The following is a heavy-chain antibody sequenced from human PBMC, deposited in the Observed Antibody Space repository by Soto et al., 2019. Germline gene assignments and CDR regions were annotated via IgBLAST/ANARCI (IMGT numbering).Heavy chain of an antibody. CDR2: ISGSGGST. CDR3: AKDGGYDYVWGIFRYDY. J-gene: IGHJ4*02. CDR1: GFTFSNCA. Sequence: GGSLRLSCAASGFTFSNCAMSWVRQAPGKGLEWVSAISGSGGSTYYADSVKGRFTISRDNSKSTLYLQMNSLRAEDTAVYYFAKDGGYDYVWGIFRYDYWGQGTLVTVS. V-gene: IGHV3-23*01. D-gene: IGHD3-16*02.